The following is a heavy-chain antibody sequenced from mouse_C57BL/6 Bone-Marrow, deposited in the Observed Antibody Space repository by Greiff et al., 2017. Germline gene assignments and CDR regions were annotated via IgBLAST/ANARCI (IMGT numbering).Heavy chain of an antibody. D-gene: IGHD1-1*01. V-gene: IGHV1-19*01. CDR2: INPYNGGT. CDR1: GYTFTDYY. CDR3: ARYYDYFDY. Sequence: VQLQQSGPVLVKPGASVKMSCKASGYTFTDYYMNWVKQSHGKSLEWIGVINPYNGGTSYNQKFKGKATLTVDKSSSTAYMELNSLTSEDSAVYYCARYYDYFDYWGQGTTLTVSS. J-gene: IGHJ2*01.